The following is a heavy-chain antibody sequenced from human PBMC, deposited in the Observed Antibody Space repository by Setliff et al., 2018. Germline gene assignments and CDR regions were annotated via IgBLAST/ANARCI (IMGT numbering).Heavy chain of an antibody. Sequence: PGESLKISCRGSEYSFIDYWISWVRQKPGGGLEWMGKVDPSDSYATYGPSFQGHVIISVDTSINTVYLQWSRLEASDSGIYYCARPIESSRWHPFDSWGQGTLGTSPQ. J-gene: IGHJ5*01. D-gene: IGHD2-2*01. CDR2: VDPSDSYA. CDR3: ARPIESSRWHPFDS. V-gene: IGHV5-10-1*01. CDR1: EYSFIDYW.